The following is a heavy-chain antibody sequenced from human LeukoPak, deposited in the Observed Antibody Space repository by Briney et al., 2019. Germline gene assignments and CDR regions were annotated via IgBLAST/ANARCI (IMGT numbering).Heavy chain of an antibody. CDR1: GFTFTSYS. CDR2: ISPGATDR. CDR3: VKGHVRSGYSYFDY. V-gene: IGHV3-23*01. D-gene: IGHD3-22*01. Sequence: GGSLRLSCAASGFTFTSYSMSWVRQAPGKGLEWVSSISPGATDRVYADPVKGRFTISKDNSKNTLYVQMNSLRAEDTAVYYCVKGHVRSGYSYFDYWGQGTLVTVSS. J-gene: IGHJ4*02.